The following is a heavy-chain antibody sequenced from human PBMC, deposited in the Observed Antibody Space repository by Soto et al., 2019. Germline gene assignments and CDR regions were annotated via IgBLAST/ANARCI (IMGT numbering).Heavy chain of an antibody. CDR3: ARRGYCSSTSCPTDAFDI. CDR1: GGSFIGYY. CDR2: INHSGST. D-gene: IGHD2-2*01. Sequence: QVQLQQWGAGLLKPSETLSLTCAVYGGSFIGYYWSWIRQPPGKGLAWIGEINHSGSTNYNPSLKSRVTITVDTSKNQFSLKLSSVTAADTAVYYCARRGYCSSTSCPTDAFDIWGQGTMVTVSS. J-gene: IGHJ3*02. V-gene: IGHV4-34*01.